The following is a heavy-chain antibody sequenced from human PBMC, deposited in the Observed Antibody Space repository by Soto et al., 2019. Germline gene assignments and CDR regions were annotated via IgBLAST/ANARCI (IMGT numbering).Heavy chain of an antibody. V-gene: IGHV4-4*02. CDR1: SGSISSPNW. Sequence: QVQLQESGPGLVKPSGTLSLTCAVSSGSISSPNWWSWVRQPPGKGLEWIGEIYHSGSTRYNPSLQSRVTISVDTSKNQFPLRLTSVAAADTAVYYCARQAPYGSVRIYDYWGQGSLVTVSS. J-gene: IGHJ4*02. CDR2: IYHSGST. CDR3: ARQAPYGSVRIYDY. D-gene: IGHD3-10*01.